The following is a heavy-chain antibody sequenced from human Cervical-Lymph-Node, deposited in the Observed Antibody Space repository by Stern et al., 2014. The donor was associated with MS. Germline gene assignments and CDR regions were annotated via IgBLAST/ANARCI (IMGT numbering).Heavy chain of an antibody. CDR1: GFSVTTAGVG. CDR3: AHSRVKYCRGGTCYSSLFDY. CDR2: ISWDDDK. D-gene: IGHD2-15*01. J-gene: IGHJ4*02. Sequence: QVTLKESGPTLVKPTQTVTLTCTLSGFSVTTAGVGVGWIRQPPGKALEWLALISWDDDKLYSPSLKNRLTITKDTSKNQVVLTMTNVDPVDTATYYCAHSRVKYCRGGTCYSSLFDYWGQGTLVTVSS. V-gene: IGHV2-5*02.